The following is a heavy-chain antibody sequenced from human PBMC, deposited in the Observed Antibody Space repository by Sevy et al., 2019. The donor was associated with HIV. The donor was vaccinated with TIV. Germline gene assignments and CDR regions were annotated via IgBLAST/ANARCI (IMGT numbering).Heavy chain of an antibody. CDR1: GFTVSSNY. J-gene: IGHJ4*02. D-gene: IGHD3-10*01. CDR2: IYSGGST. CDR3: ARVNSGSYYWGMYFDY. Sequence: GGSLRLSCAASGFTVSSNYMSWVRQAPGKGLEWVSVIYSGGSTYYADSVKGRFTISRDNSKNTLYLQMNSLRPEDTAVYYCARVNSGSYYWGMYFDYWGQGTLVTVSS. V-gene: IGHV3-53*01.